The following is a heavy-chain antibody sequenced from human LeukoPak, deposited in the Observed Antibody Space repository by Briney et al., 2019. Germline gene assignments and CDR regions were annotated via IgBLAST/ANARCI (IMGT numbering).Heavy chain of an antibody. CDR2: INHSGST. V-gene: IGHV4-34*01. CDR3: ARGSGTRY. J-gene: IGHJ4*02. D-gene: IGHD3-10*01. Sequence: SETQSLTCAVYGGSFSGYYWSWIRQPPGKGLEWIGEINHSGSTNYNPSLKSRVTISVDTSKNQFSLKLSSVTAADTAVYYCARGSGTRYWGQGTLVTVSS. CDR1: GGSFSGYY.